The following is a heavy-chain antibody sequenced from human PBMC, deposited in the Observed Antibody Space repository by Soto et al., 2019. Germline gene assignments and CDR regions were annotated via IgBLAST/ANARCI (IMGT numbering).Heavy chain of an antibody. CDR1: GYTFTGYY. CDR3: ARDPYNSSWYDY. Sequence: ASVKVSCKASGYTFTGYYMHWVRQAPGQGLEWMGWINPNSGGTNYAQKFQGWVTMTRDTSISTAYMELSRLRSDDTAVYYCARDPYNSSWYDYWGQGTLVTVSS. CDR2: INPNSGGT. D-gene: IGHD6-13*01. V-gene: IGHV1-2*04. J-gene: IGHJ4*02.